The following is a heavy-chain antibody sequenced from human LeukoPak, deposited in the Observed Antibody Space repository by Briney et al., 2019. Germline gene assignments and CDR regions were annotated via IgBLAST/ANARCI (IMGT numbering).Heavy chain of an antibody. J-gene: IGHJ4*02. V-gene: IGHV3-30*02. D-gene: IGHD3-3*01. CDR3: AKVVDFWSGYGYFDY. Sequence: GGSLRLSCAASGFTFSGHDMHWVRQAPGKGLEWVAFIRFDGSNKYYADSVKGRFTISRDNSKNTLYLQMNSLRAEDTAVYYCAKVVDFWSGYGYFDYWGQGTLVTVSS. CDR1: GFTFSGHD. CDR2: IRFDGSNK.